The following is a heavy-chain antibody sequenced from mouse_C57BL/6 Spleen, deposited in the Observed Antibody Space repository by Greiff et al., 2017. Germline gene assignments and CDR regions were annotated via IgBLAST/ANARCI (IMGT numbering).Heavy chain of an antibody. Sequence: QVQLQQPGAELVKPGASVKVSCKASGYTFTSYWMHWVKQRPGQGLEWIGRIHPSDSATNYNQKFKGKATLTVDQSASTAYMQLSSLTSEDSAVYYCAIGGPDYDYDEFAYWGQGTLGTVSA. V-gene: IGHV1-74*01. CDR1: GYTFTSYW. J-gene: IGHJ3*01. CDR3: AIGGPDYDYDEFAY. D-gene: IGHD2-4*01. CDR2: IHPSDSAT.